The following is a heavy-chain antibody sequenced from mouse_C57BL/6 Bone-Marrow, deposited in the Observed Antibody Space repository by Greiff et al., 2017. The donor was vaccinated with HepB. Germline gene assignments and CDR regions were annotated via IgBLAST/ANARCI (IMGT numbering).Heavy chain of an antibody. Sequence: VQLQQPGAELVKPGASVKMSCKASGYTFTSYWITWVKQRPGQGLEWIGDIYPGSGSTNYNGKFKSKATLTVDTSSSTAYMQLSSLTSEDSAVYYCARRSPLYYGSSYFDYWGQGTTLTVSS. CDR1: GYTFTSYW. V-gene: IGHV1-55*01. J-gene: IGHJ2*01. CDR3: ARRSPLYYGSSYFDY. D-gene: IGHD1-1*01. CDR2: IYPGSGST.